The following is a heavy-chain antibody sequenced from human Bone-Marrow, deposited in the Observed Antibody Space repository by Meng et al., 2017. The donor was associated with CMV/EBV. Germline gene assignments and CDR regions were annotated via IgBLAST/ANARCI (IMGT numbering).Heavy chain of an antibody. J-gene: IGHJ6*02. V-gene: IGHV3-30*04. CDR3: AKPPRSGNRGYYYGMDV. Sequence: GGFLRLSCAASGFTFSSYAMHWVRQAPGKGLEWVAVISYDGSNKYYADSVKGRFTISRDNSKNTLYLQMNSLRAEDTAVYYCAKPPRSGNRGYYYGMDVWGQGTTVTVSS. CDR1: GFTFSSYA. CDR2: ISYDGSNK. D-gene: IGHD3-3*01.